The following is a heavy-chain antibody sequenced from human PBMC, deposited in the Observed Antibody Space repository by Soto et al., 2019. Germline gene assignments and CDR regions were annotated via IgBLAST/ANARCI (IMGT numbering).Heavy chain of an antibody. CDR3: ARGWFGPEV. J-gene: IGHJ6*03. V-gene: IGHV3-74*01. CDR2: IDKVGTDS. CDR1: EFTFSGRS. D-gene: IGHD3-10*01. Sequence: EVQLVESGGGLVQPGGSLRLSCAASEFTFSGRSVHWVRQAPGKGLVWVSGIDKVGTDSTYADSVKGRFTSSRDNAKNTVYLHMNSLKVEDTAVYYCARGWFGPEVWGKGTTVTVSS.